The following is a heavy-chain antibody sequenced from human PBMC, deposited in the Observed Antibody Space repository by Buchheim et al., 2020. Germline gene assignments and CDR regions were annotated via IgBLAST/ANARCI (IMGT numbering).Heavy chain of an antibody. CDR2: ISYDGSNK. J-gene: IGHJ4*02. CDR3: AKDKYYYDSSGSLDY. CDR1: GFTFSSYG. V-gene: IGHV3-30*18. D-gene: IGHD3-22*01. Sequence: QVQLVESGGGVVQPGRSLRLSCAASGFTFSSYGMHWVRQAPGKGLEWVAVISYDGSNKYYADSVKGRFTISRDNSKNTLYLQMNSLRAEDTAVYYCAKDKYYYDSSGSLDYWGQGTL.